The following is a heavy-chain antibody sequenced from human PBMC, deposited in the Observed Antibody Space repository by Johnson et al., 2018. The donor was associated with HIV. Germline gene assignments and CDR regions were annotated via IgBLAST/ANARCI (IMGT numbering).Heavy chain of an antibody. CDR2: IIFDGVYK. CDR1: GFTFSSYA. CDR3: ARGRKTVTTVRPSAFDI. V-gene: IGHV3-30-3*01. D-gene: IGHD4-17*01. J-gene: IGHJ3*02. Sequence: VQLVESGGGVVQPGRSLRLSCAASGFTFSSYAMHWVRQAPGKGLEWLAVIIFDGVYKYYADSVKGRFTISRDNSKNTLYLQMNSLRAEDTAVYYCARGRKTVTTVRPSAFDIWGQGTMVTVSS.